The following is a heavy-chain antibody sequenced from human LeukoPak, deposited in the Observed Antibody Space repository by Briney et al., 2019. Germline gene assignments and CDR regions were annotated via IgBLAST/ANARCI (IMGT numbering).Heavy chain of an antibody. CDR1: GGSISSYY. V-gene: IGHV4-59*08. CDR3: ARRSYGGNNWYFDL. Sequence: SETLSLTCTVSGGSISSYYWSWIRQPPGKGLEWIGYIYYSGSTNYNPSLKSRVTISVDTSKNQFSLKLSSVTAADTAVYYCARRSYGGNNWYFDLWGRGTLVTVSS. D-gene: IGHD4-23*01. J-gene: IGHJ2*01. CDR2: IYYSGST.